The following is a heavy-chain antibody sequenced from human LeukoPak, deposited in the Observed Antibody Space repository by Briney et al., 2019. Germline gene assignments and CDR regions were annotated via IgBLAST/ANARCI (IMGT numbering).Heavy chain of an antibody. CDR2: IYYSGST. J-gene: IGHJ3*02. Sequence: SETLSLTCTVSGGSISSSSYYWGWIRQPPGKGLEWIGSIYYSGSTYYNPSLKSRVTISVDTSKNQFSLKLSSVTAADTAVYYCARDPRSSTSHSFDIWGQGTMVTVS. CDR3: ARDPRSSTSHSFDI. CDR1: GGSISSSSYY. V-gene: IGHV4-39*07. D-gene: IGHD6-13*01.